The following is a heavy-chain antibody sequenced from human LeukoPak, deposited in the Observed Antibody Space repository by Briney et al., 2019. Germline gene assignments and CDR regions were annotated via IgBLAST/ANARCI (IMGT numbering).Heavy chain of an antibody. D-gene: IGHD2-2*02. CDR3: ARGPIPDY. Sequence: GGSLRLSCAGSGFTFSSYGMHWVRQPPGKGLEWVAFIQSDGGIKYYADSVKGRFTISRDNAKNSLYLQMNSLRAEDTAVYCCARGPIPDYWGQGTLVTVSS. CDR2: IQSDGGIK. J-gene: IGHJ4*02. CDR1: GFTFSSYG. V-gene: IGHV3-30*02.